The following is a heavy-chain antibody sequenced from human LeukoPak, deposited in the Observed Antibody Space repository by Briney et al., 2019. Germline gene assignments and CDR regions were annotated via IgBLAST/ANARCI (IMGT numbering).Heavy chain of an antibody. D-gene: IGHD2-15*01. Sequence: ASVKVSCKASGYTFTSYDINWVRQATGQGLEWMGCMNPNSGNTGYAQKFQGRVTMTRNTSISTAYMELSSLRSEDTAVYYCARRHPDCSGGSCYWFDPWGQGTLVTVSS. V-gene: IGHV1-8*01. CDR1: GYTFTSYD. J-gene: IGHJ5*02. CDR3: ARRHPDCSGGSCYWFDP. CDR2: MNPNSGNT.